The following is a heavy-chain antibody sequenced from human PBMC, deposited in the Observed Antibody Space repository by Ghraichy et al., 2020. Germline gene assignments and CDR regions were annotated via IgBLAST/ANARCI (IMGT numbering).Heavy chain of an antibody. D-gene: IGHD3-10*02. J-gene: IGHJ3*02. CDR1: GFTFSSYE. CDR2: ISSSGSTI. V-gene: IGHV3-48*03. Sequence: GESLNISCAASGFTFSSYEMNWVRQAPGKGLEWVSYISSSGSTIYYADSVKGRFTISRDNAKNSLYLQMNSLRAEDTAVYYCAREYGPTIDAERIGVTIFPDAFDIWGQGTMVTVSS. CDR3: AREYGPTIDAERIGVTIFPDAFDI.